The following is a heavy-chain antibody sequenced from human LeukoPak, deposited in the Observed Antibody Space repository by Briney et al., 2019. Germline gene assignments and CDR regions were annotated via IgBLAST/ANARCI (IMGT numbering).Heavy chain of an antibody. Sequence: SETLSLTCTVSGDSIRTYYWSWIRQPPGKGLEWIGYIYYSETANYNPSLKSRVTIPVDTSKNQFSLKLTSVTAADTAVYYCARVYYSSSYDYWYFDLWGRGTLVTVSS. CDR2: IYYSETA. V-gene: IGHV4-59*01. CDR3: ARVYYSSSYDYWYFDL. D-gene: IGHD6-13*01. J-gene: IGHJ2*01. CDR1: GDSIRTYY.